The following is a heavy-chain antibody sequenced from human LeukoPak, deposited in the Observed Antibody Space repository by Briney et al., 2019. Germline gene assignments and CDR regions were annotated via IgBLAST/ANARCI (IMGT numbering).Heavy chain of an antibody. Sequence: ASETLSLTCTVSGYSIYGGYYWGWIRRPPGKGLEWIGSIYHSGSTYYNPPLKSRVTISVDPSKTQISLKLSSVTAADTAVYYCARRAYSGYAAAFDYWGQGTLVTVSS. CDR2: IYHSGST. D-gene: IGHD5-12*01. J-gene: IGHJ4*02. V-gene: IGHV4-38-2*02. CDR3: ARRAYSGYAAAFDY. CDR1: GYSIYGGYY.